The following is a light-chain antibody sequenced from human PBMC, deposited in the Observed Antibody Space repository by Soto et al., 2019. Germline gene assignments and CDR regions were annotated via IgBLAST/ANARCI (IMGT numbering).Light chain of an antibody. CDR3: QHYVNWPLT. Sequence: EIVLTQSPGTLSLSPGERATLSCRASQSVSSSYLAWYQQKPGQAPRLLIYGASSRATGVPARFSGSGSGTDFTLTINSLQSEDFAVYYCQHYVNWPLTFGGGTKVDIK. CDR2: GAS. V-gene: IGKV3-20*01. CDR1: QSVSSSY. J-gene: IGKJ4*01.